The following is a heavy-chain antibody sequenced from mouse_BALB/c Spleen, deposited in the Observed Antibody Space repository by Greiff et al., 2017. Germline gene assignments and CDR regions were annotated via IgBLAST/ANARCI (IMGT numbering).Heavy chain of an antibody. J-gene: IGHJ4*01. CDR3: ARGGGNYVHYAMDY. V-gene: IGHV2-2*02. CDR2: IWSGGST. CDR1: GFSLTSYG. Sequence: VQLQQSGPGLVQPSQSLSITCTVSGFSLTSYGVHWVRQSPGKGLEWLGVIWSGGSTDYNAAFISRLSISKDNSKSQVFFKMNSLQANDTAIYYCARGGGNYVHYAMDYWGQGTSVTVSS. D-gene: IGHD2-1*01.